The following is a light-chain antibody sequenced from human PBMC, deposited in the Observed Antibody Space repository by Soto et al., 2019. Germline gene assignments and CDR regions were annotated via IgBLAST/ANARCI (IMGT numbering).Light chain of an antibody. J-gene: IGKJ1*01. CDR1: QTISSW. CDR2: KAS. V-gene: IGKV1-5*03. Sequence: IQMTQSPSTLSGSVGDRVTITCRASQTISSWLAWYQQKPGKAPKLLIYKASTLKSGVPSRFSGSGSGTEFTLTISSLQPDEFATYYCQHYNSYSEAFGQGTK. CDR3: QHYNSYSEA.